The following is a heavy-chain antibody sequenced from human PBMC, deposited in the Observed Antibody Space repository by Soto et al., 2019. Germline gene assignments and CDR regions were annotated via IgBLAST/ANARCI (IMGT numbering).Heavy chain of an antibody. Sequence: ASVKVSCKASGYTFTSYYMHWVRQAPGQGLEWMGIINPSGGSTSYAQKFQGRVTMTRDTSTSTVYMELSSLRSEDTAVYYCARMDDYGDYQTRYMDVWGKGTTVTVSS. CDR2: INPSGGST. J-gene: IGHJ6*03. CDR3: ARMDDYGDYQTRYMDV. CDR1: GYTFTSYY. D-gene: IGHD4-17*01. V-gene: IGHV1-46*03.